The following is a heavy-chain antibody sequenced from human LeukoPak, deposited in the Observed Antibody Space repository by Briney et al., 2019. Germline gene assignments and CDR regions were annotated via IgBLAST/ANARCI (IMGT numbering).Heavy chain of an antibody. Sequence: SETLSLTCNVSGGSISSGDYYWSWIRQPPGKGLEWIGYIYYSGSTCYNPSLKSRVTISVDTSKNQFSLKLSSVTAADTAVYYCARILVVPAPYFDYWGQGTLVTVSS. V-gene: IGHV4-30-4*08. D-gene: IGHD2-2*01. CDR1: GGSISSGDYY. CDR3: ARILVVPAPYFDY. J-gene: IGHJ4*02. CDR2: IYYSGST.